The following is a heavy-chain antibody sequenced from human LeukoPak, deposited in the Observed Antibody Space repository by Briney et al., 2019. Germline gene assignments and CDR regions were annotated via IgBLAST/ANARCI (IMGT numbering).Heavy chain of an antibody. D-gene: IGHD3-22*01. Sequence: GGSLRLSCAASGFTFSSYAMSWVRQAPGKGLEWVSAISGSGGSTYYADSVKGRFTISRDNSKNTLYLQMYSLRAEDTAVYYCAKTGGQYYYDSSGYYYEWGQGTLVTVSS. J-gene: IGHJ4*02. CDR2: ISGSGGST. CDR3: AKTGGQYYYDSSGYYYE. CDR1: GFTFSSYA. V-gene: IGHV3-23*01.